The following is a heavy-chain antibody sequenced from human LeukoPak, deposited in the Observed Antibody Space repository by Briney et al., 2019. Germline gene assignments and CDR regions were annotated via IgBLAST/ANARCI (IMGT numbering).Heavy chain of an antibody. CDR1: GGSFSGYY. D-gene: IGHD3-10*01. J-gene: IGHJ4*02. Sequence: SETLSLTCAVYGGSFSGYYWSWIRQPPGKGLEWIGEINHSGSTYYNPSLKSRVTISVDTSKNQFSLKLSSVTAADTAVYYCARAPGSGSYHYFDYWGQGTLVTVSS. CDR2: INHSGST. V-gene: IGHV4-34*01. CDR3: ARAPGSGSYHYFDY.